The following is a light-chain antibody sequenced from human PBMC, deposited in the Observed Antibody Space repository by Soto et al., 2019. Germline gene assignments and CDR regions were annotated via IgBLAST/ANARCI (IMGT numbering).Light chain of an antibody. CDR3: CSYAGNYTYV. CDR2: DVS. J-gene: IGLJ1*01. CDR1: NSDVGGYIY. V-gene: IGLV2-11*01. Sequence: QSVLTQPRSVSGSPRQSVTISCTGTNSDVGGYIYVSWYQQHPGKAPKLMMFDVSKRPSGVPDRFSGSKSDNTASLTISGLQADDEADYFCCSYAGNYTYVFGTGNKVTVL.